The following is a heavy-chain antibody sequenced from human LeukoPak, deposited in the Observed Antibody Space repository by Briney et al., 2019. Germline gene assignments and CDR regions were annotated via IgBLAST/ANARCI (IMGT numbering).Heavy chain of an antibody. CDR3: ARDNYGDYCFDC. J-gene: IGHJ4*02. CDR2: ISGSGTNI. Sequence: GGSLRLSCAASGFTLSDYYMSWIRQAPGKGLEWVSYISGSGTNIKYADSAKGRLTISRDNSKNSLYLQMNSLRDEDTAVYYCARDNYGDYCFDCWGQGTLVTVSS. CDR1: GFTLSDYY. D-gene: IGHD4-17*01. V-gene: IGHV3-11*04.